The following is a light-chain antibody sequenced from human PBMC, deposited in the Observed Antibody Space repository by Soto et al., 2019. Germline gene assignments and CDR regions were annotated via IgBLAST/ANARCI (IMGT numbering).Light chain of an antibody. CDR2: GAS. Sequence: EIVLTQSPGTLSLSPGERATLSCRASQSISSSYLAWYQQKPGQAPRLLIYGASSMATGIPDRFSGSGSGTDFTLTISRLEPEDFAVYYCQQPGTFGQGTKVEIK. CDR3: QQPGT. V-gene: IGKV3-20*01. J-gene: IGKJ1*01. CDR1: QSISSSY.